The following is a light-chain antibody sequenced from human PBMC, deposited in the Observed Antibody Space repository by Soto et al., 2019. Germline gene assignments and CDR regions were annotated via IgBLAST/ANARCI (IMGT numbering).Light chain of an antibody. CDR1: QFVSSR. V-gene: IGKV3-15*01. Sequence: DIVVTQSPATLSASPGERVTLSCRASQFVSSRLAWYQQRPGQVPRLLIYDTSTRAPGISDRFSGSGSGTEFTLTIRSLQSEDFAVYYCQEYIHWPPGMFGPGTTVDIK. CDR3: QEYIHWPPGM. J-gene: IGKJ1*01. CDR2: DTS.